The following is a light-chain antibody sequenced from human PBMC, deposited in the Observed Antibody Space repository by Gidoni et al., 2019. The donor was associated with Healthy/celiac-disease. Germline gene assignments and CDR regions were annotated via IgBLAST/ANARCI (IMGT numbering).Light chain of an antibody. V-gene: IGKV3-11*01. CDR3: QQRSNWPWT. Sequence: EIVLTQSPATLSSPGERATLSCRASQSVSSYLAWYQQKPGQAPRLLIYDASNRATGIPARFSGSGSGTDFTLTISSLEPEDFAVYYCQQRSNWPWTFGQGTKVEIK. CDR2: DAS. J-gene: IGKJ1*01. CDR1: QSVSSY.